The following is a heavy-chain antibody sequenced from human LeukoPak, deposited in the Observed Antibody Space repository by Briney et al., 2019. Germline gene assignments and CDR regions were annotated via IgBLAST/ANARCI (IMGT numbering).Heavy chain of an antibody. Sequence: GGSLRLSCAASGFTFSTYWMSWVRQAPGKGLEWVANIKQDGSEKYYVDSVKGRFTISRDNAKNSVYLQMNSLRAEDTAVYYCARGPPDGSGSYYPGAYWGQGTLVTVSS. CDR1: GFTFSTYW. V-gene: IGHV3-7*01. CDR3: ARGPPDGSGSYYPGAY. J-gene: IGHJ4*02. D-gene: IGHD3-10*01. CDR2: IKQDGSEK.